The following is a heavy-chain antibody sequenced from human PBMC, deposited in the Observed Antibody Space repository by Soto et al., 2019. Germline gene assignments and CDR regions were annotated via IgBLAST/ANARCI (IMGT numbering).Heavy chain of an antibody. CDR3: ACCTT. CDR1: GFTFSSYW. CDR2: INGDGSRT. J-gene: IGHJ4*02. V-gene: IGHV3-74*01. Sequence: EVQVVESGGGLVQPGGSLRLSCVVSGFTFSSYWMHWVRQAPGKGLLCVSWINGDGSRTENADSVKGRFTISRDNAEIMLYRQTSNLGDEDTAVYYWACCTTRGQGTLVTVSS. D-gene: IGHD1-1*01.